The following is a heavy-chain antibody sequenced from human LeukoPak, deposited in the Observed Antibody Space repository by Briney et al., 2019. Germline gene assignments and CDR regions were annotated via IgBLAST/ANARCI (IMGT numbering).Heavy chain of an antibody. J-gene: IGHJ4*02. Sequence: PLASVKVSCKASGYTFTSNYIHWVRQAPGQGLEWMGMIYPRDGSTSYAQKFQGRVTITADESTSTAYMELSSLRSEDTAVYYCAGGGYYGYWGQGTLVTVSS. V-gene: IGHV1-46*01. CDR2: IYPRDGST. D-gene: IGHD3-22*01. CDR1: GYTFTSNY. CDR3: AGGGYYGY.